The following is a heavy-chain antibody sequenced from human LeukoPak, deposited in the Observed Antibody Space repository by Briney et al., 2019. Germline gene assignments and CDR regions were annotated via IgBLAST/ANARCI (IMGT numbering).Heavy chain of an antibody. Sequence: QIGGSLRLSCAASGFTFSSYAMSWVRQAPGKGLERVSAISGSGGSTYYADSVKGRFTISRDNSKNTLYLQMNSLRAEDTAVYYCAKAQVEMATISEFDYWGQGTLVTVSS. D-gene: IGHD5-24*01. CDR3: AKAQVEMATISEFDY. CDR1: GFTFSSYA. CDR2: ISGSGGST. J-gene: IGHJ4*02. V-gene: IGHV3-23*01.